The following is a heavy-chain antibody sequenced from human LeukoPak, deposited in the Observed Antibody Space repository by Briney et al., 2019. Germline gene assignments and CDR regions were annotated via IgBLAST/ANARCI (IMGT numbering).Heavy chain of an antibody. Sequence: GGSLRLSCAASGFTFSSYWMNWVRQAPGKGLVWVSRIASDGSSTTYADSVKGRFSISRGNAKNTLYLQMNSLRVEDTAVYYCARGRPHGNDYWGQGTLVTVSS. J-gene: IGHJ4*02. V-gene: IGHV3-74*01. D-gene: IGHD4-23*01. CDR1: GFTFSSYW. CDR3: ARGRPHGNDY. CDR2: IASDGSST.